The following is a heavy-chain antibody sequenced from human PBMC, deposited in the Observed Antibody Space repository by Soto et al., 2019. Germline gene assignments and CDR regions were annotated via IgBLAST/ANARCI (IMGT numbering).Heavy chain of an antibody. Sequence: GESLKISCKGSVYSFAGYWITWVRQKPGKGLEWMGRIDPSDSQTYYSPSVRGHVTISATKSITTVFLQWSSLRASDTAMYYCARQIYDSDTGPNFQYYFDSWGQGTPVTVSS. V-gene: IGHV5-10-1*01. CDR1: VYSFAGYW. CDR3: ARQIYDSDTGPNFQYYFDS. CDR2: IDPSDSQT. J-gene: IGHJ4*02. D-gene: IGHD3-22*01.